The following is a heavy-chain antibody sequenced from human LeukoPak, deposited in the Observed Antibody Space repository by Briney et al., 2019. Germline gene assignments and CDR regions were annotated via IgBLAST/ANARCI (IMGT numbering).Heavy chain of an antibody. J-gene: IGHJ5*02. D-gene: IGHD4-17*01. CDR1: GGSITSYY. CDR3: VRSKSGTYGWFDP. V-gene: IGHV4-59*01. CDR2: IYYSGTT. Sequence: SETLSLTCSVSGGSITSYYWSWIRQSPGKGLEGIGYIYYSGTTNYNPSLKSRVTIPVDTSKNQFSLKVNSVTAADTAVYYCVRSKSGTYGWFDPWGQGPLVTVSS.